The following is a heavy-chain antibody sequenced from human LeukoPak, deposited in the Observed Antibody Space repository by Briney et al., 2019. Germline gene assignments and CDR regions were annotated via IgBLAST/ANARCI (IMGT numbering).Heavy chain of an antibody. CDR3: ATIGDRRTGELYRIDY. D-gene: IGHD7-27*01. Sequence: PGGSLRLSCAASGFTFSSYGMHWVRQAPGKGLEWVAVVSYDGSNKYYADSVKGRFTISRDNSKNTFYLQMNSLRAEDAAIYYCATIGDRRTGELYRIDYWGQGTLVAVSS. J-gene: IGHJ4*02. CDR1: GFTFSSYG. CDR2: VSYDGSNK. V-gene: IGHV3-30-3*01.